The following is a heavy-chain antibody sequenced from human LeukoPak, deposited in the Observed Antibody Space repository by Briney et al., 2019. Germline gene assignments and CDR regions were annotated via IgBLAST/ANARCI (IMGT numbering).Heavy chain of an antibody. CDR2: ISAYNGNT. D-gene: IGHD1-26*01. Sequence: AASVKVSCKASGYTFTSYGISWVRQAPGQGLEWMGWISAYNGNTNYAQKLQGRVTMTTDTSTSTAYLELRSLRSDDTAVYYCAREFGFYGGSYSEYFESWGQGALVTVSS. CDR3: AREFGFYGGSYSEYFES. V-gene: IGHV1-18*01. J-gene: IGHJ4*02. CDR1: GYTFTSYG.